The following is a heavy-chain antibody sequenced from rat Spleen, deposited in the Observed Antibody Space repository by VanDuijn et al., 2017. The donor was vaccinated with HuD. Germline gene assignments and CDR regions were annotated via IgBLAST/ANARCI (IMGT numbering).Heavy chain of an antibody. CDR3: TRDIHL. J-gene: IGHJ2*01. D-gene: IGHD3-1*01. CDR1: GFSLTDYS. CDR2: MWNGGST. V-gene: IGHV2S63*01. Sequence: EVQLKESGPGLVQPSQTLSLTCTVSGFSLTDYSVHWVRQPPGKGLEWMGVMWNGGSTAYNSALKSRLSISRDTSKSQVFLKMNSLQTEDTAIYYCTRDIHLWGQGVMVTVSS.